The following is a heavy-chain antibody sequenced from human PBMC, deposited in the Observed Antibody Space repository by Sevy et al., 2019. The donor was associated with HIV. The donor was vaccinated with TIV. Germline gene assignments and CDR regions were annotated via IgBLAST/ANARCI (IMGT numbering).Heavy chain of an antibody. V-gene: IGHV3-53*01. Sequence: GGSLRLSCAASGFSVSDNYMSWVRQTPGKRLEWVSVIYIGDSTFYADSVKGRFTISRDNSKNTWFLQMNSLRDEDTAVYYCASGLLRYFFDYWGQGTLVTVSS. CDR3: ASGLLRYFFDY. D-gene: IGHD3-22*01. J-gene: IGHJ4*02. CDR1: GFSVSDNY. CDR2: IYIGDST.